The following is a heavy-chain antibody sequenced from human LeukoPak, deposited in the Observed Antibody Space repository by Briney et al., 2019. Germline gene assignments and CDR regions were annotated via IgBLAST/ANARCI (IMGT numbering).Heavy chain of an antibody. J-gene: IGHJ4*02. V-gene: IGHV3-30*02. CDR3: AKDRWMDTLINRPFDH. D-gene: IGHD5-24*01. Sequence: GCSLRLPCAASAFTFSRYDMHWVRQAAGKGLEPVAFIRYDGTNEYYADSVKGRFTISRDNSKNTLYLQMNSLRDEDTAVYYCAKDRWMDTLINRPFDHWGQGTLVTVSS. CDR2: IRYDGTNE. CDR1: AFTFSRYD.